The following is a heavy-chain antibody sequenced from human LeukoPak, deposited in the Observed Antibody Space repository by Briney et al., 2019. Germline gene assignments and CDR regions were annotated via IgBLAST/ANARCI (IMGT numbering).Heavy chain of an antibody. D-gene: IGHD3-10*01. CDR1: GFTFSSYS. CDR2: ISSSSSYI. V-gene: IGHV3-21*01. Sequence: PGGSLRLSCAACGFTFSSYSMNWVRQAPGKGLEWVSSISSSSSYIYYADSVKGRFTISRDNAKNSLYLQMNSLRAEDTAVYYCARDWFGGNMDVWGKGTTVTVSS. CDR3: ARDWFGGNMDV. J-gene: IGHJ6*03.